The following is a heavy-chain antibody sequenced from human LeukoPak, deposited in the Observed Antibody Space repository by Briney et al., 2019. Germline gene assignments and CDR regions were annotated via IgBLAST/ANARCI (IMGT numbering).Heavy chain of an antibody. CDR1: GDSVSSNSAA. V-gene: IGHV6-1*01. Sequence: SQTLSLTCAISGDSVSSNSAAWNWIRQSPSRGLEWLGRTYYRSKWYNDYAVSVKSRITINPNTSKNQFSLQLNSVTPEDTAVYYCARDGPYSSGWSGWSIDYWGQGTLVTVSS. J-gene: IGHJ4*02. CDR3: ARDGPYSSGWSGWSIDY. CDR2: TYYRSKWYN. D-gene: IGHD6-19*01.